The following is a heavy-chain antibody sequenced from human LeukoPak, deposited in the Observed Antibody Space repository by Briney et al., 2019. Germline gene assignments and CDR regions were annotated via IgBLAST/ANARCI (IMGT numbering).Heavy chain of an antibody. Sequence: ASVKVSCKASGYRFTSQTLNWVRQAPGQGLEWMGWINTYTGNPTYAQGFKGRFVSSLDTSVNTAYLQISNLKSEDTAVYFCARVDRSVYYHMDVWGKGTTVTVSS. CDR3: ARVDRSVYYHMDV. CDR2: INTYTGNP. CDR1: GYRFTSQT. D-gene: IGHD3-9*01. J-gene: IGHJ6*03. V-gene: IGHV7-4-1*02.